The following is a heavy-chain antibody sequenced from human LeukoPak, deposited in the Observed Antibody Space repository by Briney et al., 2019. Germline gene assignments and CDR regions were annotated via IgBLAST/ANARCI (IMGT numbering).Heavy chain of an antibody. D-gene: IGHD2-2*01. CDR3: ARDRGSPDCSSTSCPEDVVY. Sequence: GRSLRLSCAASGFTFSSYGMHWVRQAPGKGLEWVAVIWYDGSNKYYADSVKGRFTISGDNSKNTLYLQMNSLRAEDTAVYYCARDRGSPDCSSTSCPEDVVYWGQGTLVTVSS. J-gene: IGHJ4*02. V-gene: IGHV3-33*01. CDR1: GFTFSSYG. CDR2: IWYDGSNK.